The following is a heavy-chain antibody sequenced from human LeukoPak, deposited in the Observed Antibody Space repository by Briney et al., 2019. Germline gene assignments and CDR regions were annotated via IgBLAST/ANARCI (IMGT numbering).Heavy chain of an antibody. CDR1: GGSISSGGYY. CDR2: IYHSGST. Sequence: PSETLSLTCTVSGGSISSGGYYWSWIRQPPGKGLEWIGYIYHSGSTYYNPSLKSRVTISVDRSKNQFSLKLSSVTAADTAVYYCARDGVSNYGLEDYWGQGTLVTVSS. J-gene: IGHJ4*02. D-gene: IGHD4-11*01. CDR3: ARDGVSNYGLEDY. V-gene: IGHV4-30-2*01.